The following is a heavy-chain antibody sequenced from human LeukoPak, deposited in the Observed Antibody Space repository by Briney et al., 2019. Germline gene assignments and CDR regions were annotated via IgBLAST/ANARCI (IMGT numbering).Heavy chain of an antibody. CDR3: ARGGTTGTTSPDY. D-gene: IGHD1-1*01. CDR2: ISSSSSYI. CDR1: GFTFSSYS. J-gene: IGHJ4*02. Sequence: PGGSLRLSCAASGFTFSSYSMNWVRQAPGKGLEWVSSISSSSSYIYYADSVKGRFTIPRDNAKNSLYLQMNSLRAEDTAVYYCARGGTTGTTSPDYWGQGTLVTVSS. V-gene: IGHV3-21*01.